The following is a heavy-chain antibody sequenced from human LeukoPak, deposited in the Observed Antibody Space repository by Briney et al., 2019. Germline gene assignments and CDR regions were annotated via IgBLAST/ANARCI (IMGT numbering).Heavy chain of an antibody. J-gene: IGHJ6*02. V-gene: IGHV3-48*02. CDR3: ARAKGGYPHYGMDV. D-gene: IGHD3-22*01. CDR2: ISSSSSTI. CDR1: GFTFSSYS. Sequence: GGSLRLSCAASGFTFSSYSMNWVRQAPGKGLGCVSYISSSSSTIYYSDSVKGRFTISRDNAKNSLYLQMNSLRDEDTAVYYCARAKGGYPHYGMDVWGQGTTVTVSS.